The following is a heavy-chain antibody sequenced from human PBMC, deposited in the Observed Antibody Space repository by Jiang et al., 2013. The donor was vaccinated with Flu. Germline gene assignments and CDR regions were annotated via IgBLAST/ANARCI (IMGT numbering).Heavy chain of an antibody. Sequence: SGGGVVQPGRSLRLSCAASGFTSVAMACTGSARLQARGLEWVAVISYDGSNKYYADSVKGRFTISRDNSKNTLYLQMNSLRAEDTAVYYCAKQSRGVWGSYRPRYWYFDLWGRGTLVTVSS. V-gene: IGHV3-30*18. J-gene: IGHJ2*01. CDR2: ISYDGSNK. CDR1: GFTSVAMA. D-gene: IGHD3-16*02. CDR3: AKQSRGVWGSYRPRYWYFDL.